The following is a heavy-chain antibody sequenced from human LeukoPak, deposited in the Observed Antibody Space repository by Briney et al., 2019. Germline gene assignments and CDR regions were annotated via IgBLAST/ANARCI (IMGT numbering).Heavy chain of an antibody. CDR1: GFTFSSYS. D-gene: IGHD6-6*01. J-gene: IGHJ5*02. CDR2: ISSSSSYI. CDR3: AREYSSSSEWFDP. V-gene: IGHV3-21*01. Sequence: GGSLRLSCAASGFTFSSYSMNWVRKAPGKGLEWVSSISSSSSYIYYADSVKGRFTISRDNAKNSLYLQMNSLRAEDTAVYYCAREYSSSSEWFDPWGQGTLVTVSS.